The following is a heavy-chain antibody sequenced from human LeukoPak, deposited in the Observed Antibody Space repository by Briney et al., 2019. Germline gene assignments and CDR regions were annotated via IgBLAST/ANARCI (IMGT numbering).Heavy chain of an antibody. V-gene: IGHV6-1*01. CDR3: AREIEAQTTYCAFDI. CDR1: GDSVSSNSAA. CDR2: TYYRSKWFF. D-gene: IGHD2-21*01. Sequence: SQTLSPTCAISGDSVSSNSAARNWIRQSPSRGLEWLGRTYYRSKWFFNYEVSVRSRITINPDTSKNQFSLQLNSVTPEDTAVYFCAREIEAQTTYCAFDIWGQGTMVTVSS. J-gene: IGHJ3*02.